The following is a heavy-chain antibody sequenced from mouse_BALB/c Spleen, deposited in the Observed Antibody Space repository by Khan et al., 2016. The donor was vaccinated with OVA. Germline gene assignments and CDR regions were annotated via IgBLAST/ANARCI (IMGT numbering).Heavy chain of an antibody. J-gene: IGHJ2*01. CDR1: GYSFTSYW. Sequence: VQLQQSGTVLARPGASVKMSCKASGYSFTSYWMHWVKQRPGLGLEWIGAIYPGISDTRYNQKFKGKAKLTAVTSASTAYMELSSLTNDDSAVYYGTRSYESYYFDYWGQGTLLTVSS. CDR2: IYPGISDT. CDR3: TRSYESYYFDY. V-gene: IGHV1-5*01. D-gene: IGHD2-3*01.